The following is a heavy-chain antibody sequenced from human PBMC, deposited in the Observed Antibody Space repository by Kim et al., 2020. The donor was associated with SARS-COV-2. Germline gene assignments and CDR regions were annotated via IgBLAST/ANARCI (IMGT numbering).Heavy chain of an antibody. V-gene: IGHV3-30*02. Sequence: YIDSVKGRFTVSRDNSKNTLYVQMDSLRAEDTAVYYCAKDAITGNMGHADYWGQGTLVTVSS. CDR3: AKDAITGNMGHADY. D-gene: IGHD1-1*01. J-gene: IGHJ4*02.